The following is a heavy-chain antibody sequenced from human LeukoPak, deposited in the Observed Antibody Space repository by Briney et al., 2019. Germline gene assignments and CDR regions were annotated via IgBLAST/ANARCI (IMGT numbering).Heavy chain of an antibody. Sequence: GGSLRLSCAASGFTFNTYSMYWVRQAPGKGLEYVSAISSSGGSTYYANSVKGRFTISRDNSKNTLYLQMGSLRAEDMAVYYCAGRYCTTTACSGGYEYWGQGTLVTVSS. CDR1: GFTFNTYS. J-gene: IGHJ4*02. D-gene: IGHD2-2*01. CDR3: AGRYCTTTACSGGYEY. CDR2: ISSSGGST. V-gene: IGHV3-64*01.